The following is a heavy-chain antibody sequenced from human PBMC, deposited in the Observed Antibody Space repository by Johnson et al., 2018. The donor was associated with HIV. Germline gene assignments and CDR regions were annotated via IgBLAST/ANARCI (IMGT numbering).Heavy chain of an antibody. CDR1: GFTFSSYG. CDR2: ISYDGSNK. J-gene: IGHJ3*02. Sequence: QVQLVESGGGVVQPGRSLRLSCAASGFTFSSYGMHWVRQAPGKGLEWVAVISYDGSNKYYSESVKGRFTISRDNSKDTLYLQMNSLRAEDTALYYCAKDLTHSYDAFDIWGQGTMVTVSS. CDR3: AKDLTHSYDAFDI. D-gene: IGHD1-26*01. V-gene: IGHV3-30*18.